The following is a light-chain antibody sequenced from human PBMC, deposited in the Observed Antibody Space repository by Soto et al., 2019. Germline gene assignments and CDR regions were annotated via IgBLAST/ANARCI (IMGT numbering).Light chain of an antibody. Sequence: QSVLTQPASVSGSPGQSITISCTGTSSDVGSYNLVSWYQLHPGKAPKLIIYEGSKRPSGVSNRFSGSKSGNTASLTISGLQAEDEADYYCCSYAGSSTPLVFGTGTKVTFL. J-gene: IGLJ1*01. V-gene: IGLV2-23*01. CDR2: EGS. CDR1: SSDVGSYNL. CDR3: CSYAGSSTPLV.